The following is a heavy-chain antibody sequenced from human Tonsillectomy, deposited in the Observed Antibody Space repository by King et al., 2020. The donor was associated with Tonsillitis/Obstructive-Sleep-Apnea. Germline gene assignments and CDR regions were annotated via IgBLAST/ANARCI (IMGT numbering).Heavy chain of an antibody. Sequence: VQLVESGGGLVQPGGSLRLSCSASGFTFSGYAMHWVRQAPGKGLQYVSAISINGGSTDYADSVKGRFTISRDNSKNTLYLQMSSLRPEATSVYYCVKAITWNPFGMDVWGQGTTVTVSS. CDR3: VKAITWNPFGMDV. J-gene: IGHJ6*02. CDR1: GFTFSGYA. D-gene: IGHD3-16*01. V-gene: IGHV3-64D*06. CDR2: ISINGGST.